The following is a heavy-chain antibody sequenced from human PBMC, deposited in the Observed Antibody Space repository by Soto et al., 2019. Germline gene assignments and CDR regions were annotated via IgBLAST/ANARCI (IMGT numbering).Heavy chain of an antibody. CDR1: GFTFDDYA. J-gene: IGHJ2*01. CDR3: AKSSLQGYCDL. Sequence: EVQLVESGGGLVQPGRSLRLSCAASGFTFDDYAMHWVRQAPGKGLEWVSGISWNSGSIGYADSVKGRFTISRDNAKNSLYLQMNSLRAEDTALYYCAKSSLQGYCDLWGRGTLVTVSS. D-gene: IGHD4-4*01. CDR2: ISWNSGSI. V-gene: IGHV3-9*01.